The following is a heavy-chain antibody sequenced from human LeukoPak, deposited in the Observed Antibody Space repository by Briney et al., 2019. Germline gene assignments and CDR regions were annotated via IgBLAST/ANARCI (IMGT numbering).Heavy chain of an antibody. CDR1: GFTFSRYS. Sequence: QPGGSLRLSCAASGFTFSRYSMTWVRQAPGKGLEWVSTISGRGDKTYCADSVKGLFSISRDNSKNTVFLQMNSLRAEDTAVYYCAKDHYGASQPWYFDLWGRGTLVTVSS. D-gene: IGHD4/OR15-4a*01. V-gene: IGHV3-23*01. CDR2: ISGRGDKT. CDR3: AKDHYGASQPWYFDL. J-gene: IGHJ2*01.